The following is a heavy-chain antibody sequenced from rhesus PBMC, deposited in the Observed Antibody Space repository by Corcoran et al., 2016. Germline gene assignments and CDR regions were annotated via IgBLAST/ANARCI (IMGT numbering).Heavy chain of an antibody. CDR1: GGSISNNY. V-gene: IGHV4-173*01. Sequence: QLQLQESGPGLVKPSETLSLTCTVSGGSISNNYWSWIRQPPGKGLEWNGRISGRGGRTYYNPSLKSRVTLSTDTSKNQFSMKLNSVTAAATAIYYCARYSGSYYRDYWGQGVLVTVSS. CDR3: ARYSGSYYRDY. J-gene: IGHJ4*01. CDR2: ISGRGGRT. D-gene: IGHD3-16*01.